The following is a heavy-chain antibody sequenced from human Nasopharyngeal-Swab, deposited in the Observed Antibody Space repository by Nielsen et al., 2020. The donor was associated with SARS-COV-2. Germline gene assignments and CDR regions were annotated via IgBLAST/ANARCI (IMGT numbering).Heavy chain of an antibody. Sequence: GGSLRLSCAASGFTFNNYTFNWVRQAPGKGLELVSSISIISSYIYYADSLKGRFTISRDNAKNSLYLQMNSLRAEDTAVYYCAREGLDYDVWSAYFIDVWGQGTTVTVS. J-gene: IGHJ6*02. CDR2: ISIISSYI. CDR3: AREGLDYDVWSAYFIDV. D-gene: IGHD3-3*01. CDR1: GFTFNNYT. V-gene: IGHV3-21*01.